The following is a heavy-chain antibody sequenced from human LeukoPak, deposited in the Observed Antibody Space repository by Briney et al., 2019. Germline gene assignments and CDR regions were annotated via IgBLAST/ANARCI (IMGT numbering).Heavy chain of an antibody. J-gene: IGHJ4*02. CDR2: ISNTGGFT. D-gene: IGHD3-10*01. CDR1: GFTFSTYA. V-gene: IGHV3-23*01. CDR3: AKEGITMVRGVLYYFDY. Sequence: PGGSLRLSCVTSGFTFSTYAMSWVRQAPGKGLEWVCSISNTGGFTYHADSMKGRFTISRDNSKNTLYLQMNSLRAEDTAVYYCAKEGITMVRGVLYYFDYWGQGTLVTVSS.